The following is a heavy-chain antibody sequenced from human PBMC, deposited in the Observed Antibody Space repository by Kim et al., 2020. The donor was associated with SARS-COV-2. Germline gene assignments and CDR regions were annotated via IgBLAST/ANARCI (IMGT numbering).Heavy chain of an antibody. J-gene: IGHJ6*02. D-gene: IGHD3-3*01. V-gene: IGHV1-2*02. CDR2: INPNSGGT. CDR3: ARGLNPPKYDFWRTLDYYYGMDV. CDR1: GYTFTGYY. Sequence: ASVKVSYKASGYTFTGYYMHWVRQAPGQGLEWMGWINPNSGGTNYAQKFQGRVTMTRDTSISTAYMELSRLRSDDTAVYYCARGLNPPKYDFWRTLDYYYGMDVWGQGTTVTVSS.